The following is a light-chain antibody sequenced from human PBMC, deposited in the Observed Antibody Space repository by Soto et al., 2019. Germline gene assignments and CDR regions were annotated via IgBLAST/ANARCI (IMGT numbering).Light chain of an antibody. CDR1: SGSIASNF. J-gene: IGLJ2*01. CDR2: EDN. V-gene: IGLV6-57*02. CDR3: QSYDSGNVI. Sequence: NFMLTQPHSVSESPGKTVTISCTGSSGSIASNFVQWYQLRPGSAPTTVIYEDNQRLSGIPDRFSGSIDDSSNSASLTISGLKTEDEADYFCQSYDSGNVIFGGGTKLTVL.